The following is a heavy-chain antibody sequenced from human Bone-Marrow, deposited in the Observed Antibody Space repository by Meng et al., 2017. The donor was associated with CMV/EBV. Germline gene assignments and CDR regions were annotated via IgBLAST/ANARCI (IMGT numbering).Heavy chain of an antibody. CDR1: GYTFTSYY. Sequence: ASAKVSCKASGYTFTSYYMHWVRQAPGQGLVWMGIINPSGGSTSYAQKFQGRVTMTRDTATSTVYMELSSLRSEDTAVYYCARLYIVVVPAAMGQYNWFHPWGQGTLVTCSS. V-gene: IGHV1-46*01. CDR3: ARLYIVVVPAAMGQYNWFHP. D-gene: IGHD2-2*01. CDR2: INPSGGST. J-gene: IGHJ5*02.